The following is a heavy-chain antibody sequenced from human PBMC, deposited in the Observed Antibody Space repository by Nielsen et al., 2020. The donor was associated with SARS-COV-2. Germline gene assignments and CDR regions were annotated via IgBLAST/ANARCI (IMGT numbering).Heavy chain of an antibody. CDR1: GFTFSSYG. J-gene: IGHJ6*02. CDR3: ARGAIVVVPDMDV. Sequence: SLKISCAAPGFTFSSYGMHWVRQAPGKGLEWVAVISYDGSNKYYADSVKGRFTISRDNSKNTLYLQMNSLRAEDAAIYYCARGAIVVVPDMDVWGPGTTVTVSS. CDR2: ISYDGSNK. V-gene: IGHV3-30*03. D-gene: IGHD2-2*01.